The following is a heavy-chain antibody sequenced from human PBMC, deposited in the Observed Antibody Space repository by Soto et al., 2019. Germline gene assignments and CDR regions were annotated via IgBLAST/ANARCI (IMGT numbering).Heavy chain of an antibody. Sequence: QLQLQESGPGLVKPSETLSLTCTVSGGSINSGAYYWGWIRQPPGMGLEWIGSIYYSGTTSYNPSLKSRATISIDTSQNHFSLNLSSVTAADTAVYYCARVYDATLNSWGQGTLVTVSS. CDR2: IYYSGTT. J-gene: IGHJ5*02. CDR1: GGSINSGAYY. CDR3: ARVYDATLNS. V-gene: IGHV4-39*02. D-gene: IGHD5-12*01.